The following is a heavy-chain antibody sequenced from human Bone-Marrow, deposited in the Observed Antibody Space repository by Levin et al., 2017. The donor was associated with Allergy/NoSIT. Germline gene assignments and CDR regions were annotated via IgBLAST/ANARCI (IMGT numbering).Heavy chain of an antibody. CDR1: GFTVSNNF. CDR2: IYSGGST. CDR3: SSAPGFSDY. V-gene: IGHV3-66*01. Sequence: LSLTCAASGFTVSNNFMSWVRPAPGKGLEWVSVIYSGGSTYYADSVRGRFTISRDNSKNTLYLQMNSLRAEDTAVYYCSSAPGFSDYWGQGTLVTVSS. J-gene: IGHJ4*02.